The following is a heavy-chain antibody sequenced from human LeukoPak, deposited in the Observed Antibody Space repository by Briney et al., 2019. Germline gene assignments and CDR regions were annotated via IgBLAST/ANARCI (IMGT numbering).Heavy chain of an antibody. J-gene: IGHJ5*02. CDR3: AKDIAARPRWFDP. CDR2: ISSSSSTI. V-gene: IGHV3-48*01. Sequence: GGSLRLSCAASGFIVTSNYMSWVRQAPGKGLEWVSYISSSSSTIYYADSVKGRFTISRDNAKNSLYLQMNSLRTEDTAVYFCAKDIAARPRWFDPWGQGTLVAVSS. CDR1: GFIVTSNY. D-gene: IGHD6-6*01.